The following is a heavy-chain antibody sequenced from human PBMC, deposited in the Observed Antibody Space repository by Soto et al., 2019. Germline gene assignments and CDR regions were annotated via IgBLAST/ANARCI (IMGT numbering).Heavy chain of an antibody. J-gene: IGHJ4*02. D-gene: IGHD5-12*01. CDR2: INGDGSSL. CDR1: GFTFSSYW. CDR3: ARGATGYGNFDY. V-gene: IGHV3-74*01. Sequence: EVQLVESGGGLVQPGGSLRLSCAASGFTFSSYWMHWVRQAPGKGLVWVSRINGDGSSLYYADSVKGRLTISRDSAKNTLYLQINCLRDEDTGVYYCARGATGYGNFDYWGQGTLVTVSS.